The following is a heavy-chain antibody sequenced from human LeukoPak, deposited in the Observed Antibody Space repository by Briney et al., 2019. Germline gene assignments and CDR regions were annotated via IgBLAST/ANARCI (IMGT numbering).Heavy chain of an antibody. Sequence: GGSLRLSCAASGFTFSSSAMSWVRQAPGRGLEWVSSVDGGGGGTYYADSVKGRFTISRDNSKDTLYLQMNGLRAEDTAVYFCAKQSAGSAAWYSLHYDFWGQGTLVTVSS. J-gene: IGHJ4*02. CDR1: GFTFSSSA. D-gene: IGHD6-13*01. CDR3: AKQSAGSAAWYSLHYDF. V-gene: IGHV3-23*01. CDR2: VDGGGGGT.